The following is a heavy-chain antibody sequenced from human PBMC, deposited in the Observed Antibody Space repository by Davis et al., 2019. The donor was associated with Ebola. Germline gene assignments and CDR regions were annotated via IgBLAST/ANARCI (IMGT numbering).Heavy chain of an antibody. Sequence: PGGSLRLSCAAAGFTFRSYAMSWVRQAPGKGLEWVSAISGSGGNTYYADSVKGRFTISRDNSKNTLHLQMSSLRAEDTALYYCAKVGGDPRYFDASLPLEAFDMWGQGTKVTVSS. CDR3: AKVGGDPRYFDASLPLEAFDM. CDR1: GFTFRSYA. J-gene: IGHJ3*02. V-gene: IGHV3-23*01. CDR2: ISGSGGNT. D-gene: IGHD3-9*01.